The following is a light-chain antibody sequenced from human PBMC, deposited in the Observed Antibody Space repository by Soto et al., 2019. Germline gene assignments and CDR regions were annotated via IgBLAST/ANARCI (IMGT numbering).Light chain of an antibody. CDR1: SSDVGGYNW. CDR3: SSYTSSNSVV. J-gene: IGLJ3*02. CDR2: DVS. Sequence: SVLTQPASVSGSPGQSITISCTGTSSDVGGYNWVAWYQQHPGKAPKLMICDVSNRPSGVSNRFSGSKSGNTASLTISGLQAEDEADYYCSSYTSSNSVVFGGGTKVTVL. V-gene: IGLV2-14*03.